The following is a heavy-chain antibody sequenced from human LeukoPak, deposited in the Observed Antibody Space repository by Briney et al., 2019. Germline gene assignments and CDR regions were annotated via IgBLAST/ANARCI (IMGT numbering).Heavy chain of an antibody. D-gene: IGHD5-18*01. CDR3: ARVQIQLWYTGPRFDY. J-gene: IGHJ4*02. CDR2: INHSGST. V-gene: IGHV4-34*01. Sequence: SETLSLTCAVYGGSFSGYYWSWIRQPPGKGLEWIGEINHSGSTNYNPSLKSRVTISVDTSKNQFSLKLSSVTAADTAVYYCARVQIQLWYTGPRFDYWGQGTLVTVSS. CDR1: GGSFSGYY.